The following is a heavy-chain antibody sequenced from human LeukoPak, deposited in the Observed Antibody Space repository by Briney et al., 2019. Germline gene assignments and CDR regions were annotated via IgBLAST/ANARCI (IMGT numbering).Heavy chain of an antibody. J-gene: IGHJ4*02. CDR2: IYYSGST. CDR1: GGSISSSSYY. V-gene: IGHV4-39*01. CDR3: ARLCSGGSCYGNY. Sequence: EXXSLTCTVSGGSISSSSYYWGWIRQPPGKGLEWIGSIYYSGSTYYNPSLKSRVTISVDTSKNQFSLKLSSVTAADTAVYYCARLCSGGSCYGNYWGQGTLVTVSS. D-gene: IGHD2-15*01.